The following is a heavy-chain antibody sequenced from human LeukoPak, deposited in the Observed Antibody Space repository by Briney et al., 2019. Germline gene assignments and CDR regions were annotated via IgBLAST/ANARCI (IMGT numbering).Heavy chain of an antibody. J-gene: IGHJ3*02. CDR2: IKGDGSDK. CDR3: ARGLYSSAWDDGFDI. D-gene: IGHD6-19*01. Sequence: PGGSLRLSCAASGFTFTSYWMGWVRQAPGKGLEWVAHIKGDGSDKEYVDSVKGRFTISRDNAKNSLYLQMNSLRAEDTAIYYCARGLYSSAWDDGFDIWGQGTMVTVSS. V-gene: IGHV3-7*05. CDR1: GFTFTSYW.